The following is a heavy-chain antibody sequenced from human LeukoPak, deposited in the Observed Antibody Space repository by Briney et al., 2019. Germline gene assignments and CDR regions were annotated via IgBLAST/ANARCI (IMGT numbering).Heavy chain of an antibody. CDR3: ARDWERVAVSYFDY. D-gene: IGHD1-26*01. V-gene: IGHV4-61*02. CDR2: IYTSGST. CDR1: GGSISSGSYY. J-gene: IGHJ4*02. Sequence: SETLSLTCTVSGGSISSGSYYWSWIRQPAGKGLEWIGRIYTSGSTNYNPSLKSRVTISVDTSKNQFSLKLSSVTAADTAVYYCARDWERVAVSYFDYWGQGTLVTVSS.